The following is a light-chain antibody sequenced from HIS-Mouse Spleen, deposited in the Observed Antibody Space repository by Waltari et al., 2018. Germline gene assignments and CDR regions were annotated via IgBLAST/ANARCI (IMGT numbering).Light chain of an antibody. Sequence: EIVLTQSPGTLSLSPGERATLSCRASQSVSSSYLAWYQQKPGQDTRLLIYGASSRATGIPDRFSGSGSGTDFTLTISRLEPEDFAVYYCQQYGSSPYTFGQGTKLEIK. CDR2: GAS. V-gene: IGKV3-20*01. CDR3: QQYGSSPYT. CDR1: QSVSSSY. J-gene: IGKJ2*01.